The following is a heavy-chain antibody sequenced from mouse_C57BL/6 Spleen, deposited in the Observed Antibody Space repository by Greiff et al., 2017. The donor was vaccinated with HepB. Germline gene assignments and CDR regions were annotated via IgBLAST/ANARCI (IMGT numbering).Heavy chain of an antibody. CDR1: GYAFSSSW. D-gene: IGHD2-5*01. Sequence: QVQLQQSGPELVKPGASVKISCKASGYAFSSSWMNWVKQRPGKGLEWIGRIYPGDGATNYNGKFKGKATLTADKSSSTAYMQLSSLTSEDSAVYFCARRDYSNYEAMDYWGQGTSVTVSS. J-gene: IGHJ4*01. CDR2: IYPGDGAT. V-gene: IGHV1-82*01. CDR3: ARRDYSNYEAMDY.